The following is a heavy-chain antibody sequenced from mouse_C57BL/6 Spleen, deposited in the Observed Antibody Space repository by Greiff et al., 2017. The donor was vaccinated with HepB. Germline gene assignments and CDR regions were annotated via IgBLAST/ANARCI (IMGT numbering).Heavy chain of an antibody. Sequence: VQLVESGPELVKPGASVKISCKASGYAFSSSWMNWVKQRPGKGLEWIGRIYPGDGDTNYNGKFKGKATLTADKSSSTAYMQLSSLTSEDSAVYFCAREEITTDRGAMDYWGQGTSVTVSS. CDR1: GYAFSSSW. J-gene: IGHJ4*01. CDR3: AREEITTDRGAMDY. V-gene: IGHV1-82*01. D-gene: IGHD1-1*01. CDR2: IYPGDGDT.